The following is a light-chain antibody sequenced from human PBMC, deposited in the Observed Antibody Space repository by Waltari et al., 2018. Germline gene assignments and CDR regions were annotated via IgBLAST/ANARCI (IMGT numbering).Light chain of an antibody. J-gene: IGKJ4*01. CDR1: QSISNW. Sequence: DIQMTQYPSTLSASVGDRVTITCRASQSISNWLAWYQQKPGKAPKLLLYKASTLESGVPSRFSGSGSGTEFTLTISSLQPDDFATYYCQQYNSYSLLTFGGGTKVEIK. CDR3: QQYNSYSLLT. CDR2: KAS. V-gene: IGKV1-5*03.